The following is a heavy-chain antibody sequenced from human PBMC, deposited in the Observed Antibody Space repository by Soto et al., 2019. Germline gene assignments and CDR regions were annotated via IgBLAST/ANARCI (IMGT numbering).Heavy chain of an antibody. V-gene: IGHV4-59*01. Sequence: QVQLQESGPGLVKPAETLSLTCTVSGGSNSSYYWSWIRQPPGKGLEWIGYISYSGSTNYSPSLKRRLTIFVHTSTNQFSLRLNSVNTSDTDVYYCARDRNFLTGHYKWGFYDFDSWGHGTLVNVSS. CDR2: ISYSGST. J-gene: IGHJ4*01. CDR3: ARDRNFLTGHYKWGFYDFDS. CDR1: GGSNSSYY. D-gene: IGHD3-9*01.